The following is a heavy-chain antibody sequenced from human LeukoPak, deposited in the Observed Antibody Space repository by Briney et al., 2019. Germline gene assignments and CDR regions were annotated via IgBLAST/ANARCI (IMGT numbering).Heavy chain of an antibody. CDR1: GGSFSGYY. Sequence: PSETLSLTCAVYGGSFSGYYWSWIRQPPGKGLEWIGEINHSGSTNYNPSLKSRVTISVDTSKNQFSLKLSSVTAADTAVYYCARNYYDSRGYYYFDYWGQGTLVTVSS. V-gene: IGHV4-34*01. D-gene: IGHD3-22*01. J-gene: IGHJ4*02. CDR2: INHSGST. CDR3: ARNYYDSRGYYYFDY.